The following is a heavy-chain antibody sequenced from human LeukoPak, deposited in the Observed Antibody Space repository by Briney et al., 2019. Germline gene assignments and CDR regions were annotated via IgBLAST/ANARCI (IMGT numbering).Heavy chain of an antibody. CDR2: TYYRSKWYN. CDR1: GDSVSSNNAA. CDR3: AREGFSSSSLDWYFDL. J-gene: IGHJ2*01. D-gene: IGHD6-6*01. Sequence: SQTLSLTCAISGDSVSSNNAAWNWIRQSPSRGLEWLGRTYYRSKWYNDYAVSVKSRITINPDTSKNQFSLQLNSVTPEDTAVYYCAREGFSSSSLDWYFDLWGRGTLVTVSS. V-gene: IGHV6-1*01.